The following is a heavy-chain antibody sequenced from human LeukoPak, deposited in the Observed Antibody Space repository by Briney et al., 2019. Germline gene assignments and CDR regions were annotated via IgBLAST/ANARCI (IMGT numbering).Heavy chain of an antibody. Sequence: GGSLRLSCAASGFTFSSYCMTWVRQAPGKGLEWVANIKQEGSEKFYVDSVRGRFTISRDNAKNSLYLQMNSLRAEDTAVYYCAKDPGMVRGVILVFDYWGQGTLVTVSS. CDR1: GFTFSSYC. V-gene: IGHV3-7*03. CDR3: AKDPGMVRGVILVFDY. CDR2: IKQEGSEK. D-gene: IGHD3-10*01. J-gene: IGHJ4*02.